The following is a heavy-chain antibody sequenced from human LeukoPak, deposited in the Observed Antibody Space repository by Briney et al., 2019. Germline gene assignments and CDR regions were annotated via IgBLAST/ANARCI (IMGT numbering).Heavy chain of an antibody. CDR1: GYTLTELS. V-gene: IGHV1-24*01. J-gene: IGHJ4*02. CDR3: ATGDGGANAFDY. CDR2: FDPEDGET. Sequence: VSVKVSCKVSGYTLTELSMHWVRQAPGKGLEWMGGFDPEDGETIYAQKFQGRVTMTEDTSTDTAYMELSSLRSEDTAVYYCATGDGGANAFDYWGQGTLVTVSS. D-gene: IGHD2-8*01.